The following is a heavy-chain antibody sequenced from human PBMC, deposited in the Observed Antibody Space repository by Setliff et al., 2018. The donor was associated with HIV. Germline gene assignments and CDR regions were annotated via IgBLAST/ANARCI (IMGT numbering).Heavy chain of an antibody. V-gene: IGHV4-30-2*01. D-gene: IGHD3-22*01. CDR1: GGSISSGGYS. J-gene: IGHJ4*02. Sequence: SETLSLTCAVSGGSISSGGYSWSWIRQPPGKGLEWIGYIYHSGSTNYNPSLKSRVTISVDRSQNHFSLKLSSVTAADTAVYYCAREVDYYDSSRYLLLYYFDSWGQGTLVTVSS. CDR3: AREVDYYDSSRYLLLYYFDS. CDR2: IYHSGST.